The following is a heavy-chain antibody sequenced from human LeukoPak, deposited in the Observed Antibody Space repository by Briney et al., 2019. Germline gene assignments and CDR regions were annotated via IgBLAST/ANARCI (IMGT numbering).Heavy chain of an antibody. CDR2: ISYDGSNK. Sequence: EAGGSLRLSCAASGFTFSSYGVHWVRQAPGKGLEWVAVISYDGSNKYYADSVKGRFTISRDNSKNTLYLQMNSLRAEDTAVYYCARVPGYDSSGYFDYWGQGTLVTVSS. CDR1: GFTFSSYG. J-gene: IGHJ4*02. D-gene: IGHD3-22*01. CDR3: ARVPGYDSSGYFDY. V-gene: IGHV3-30*03.